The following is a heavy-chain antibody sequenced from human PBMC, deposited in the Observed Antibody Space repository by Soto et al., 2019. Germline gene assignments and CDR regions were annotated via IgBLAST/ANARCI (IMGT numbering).Heavy chain of an antibody. CDR1: GGSISSYY. V-gene: IGHV4-59*01. CDR2: IYYSGST. D-gene: IGHD2-15*01. CDR3: ASMRGYCSGGSCYYSEGYFQH. Sequence: SETLSLTCTVSGGSISSYYWSWIRQPPGKGLEWIGYIYYSGSTNYNPSLKSRVTISVDTSKNQFSLKLSSVTAADTAVYYCASMRGYCSGGSCYYSEGYFQHWGQGTLVTSPQ. J-gene: IGHJ1*01.